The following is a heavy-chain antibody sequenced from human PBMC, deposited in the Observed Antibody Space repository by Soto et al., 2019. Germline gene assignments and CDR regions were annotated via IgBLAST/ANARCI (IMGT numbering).Heavy chain of an antibody. CDR1: GGSVSSSNYC. CDR3: ARDQGIAQGRGSTDI. CDR2: FCDGGDT. Sequence: SETLSLTCTVSGGSVSSSNYCWAWIRQPPGKRLEWLGRFCDGGDTNYNPSLKNRVTISIDTSKNQFSLNLNSVTAADTAVYYCARDQGIAQGRGSTDIWGQGTLVTVSS. J-gene: IGHJ1*01. V-gene: IGHV4-61*01. D-gene: IGHD6-13*01.